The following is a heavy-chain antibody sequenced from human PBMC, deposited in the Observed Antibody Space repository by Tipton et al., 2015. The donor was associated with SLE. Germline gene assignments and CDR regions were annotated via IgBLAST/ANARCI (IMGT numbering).Heavy chain of an antibody. CDR1: GGSISSHY. J-gene: IGHJ6*02. V-gene: IGHV4-59*08. D-gene: IGHD1-26*01. Sequence: TLSLTCTVSGGSISSHYWSWIRQPPGKGLEWIGYIYYSGSTNYNPSLKSRVTISVDTSKNQFSLKLSSVTAADTAVYYCARVGEWDGMDVWGQGTTVTVSS. CDR2: IYYSGST. CDR3: ARVGEWDGMDV.